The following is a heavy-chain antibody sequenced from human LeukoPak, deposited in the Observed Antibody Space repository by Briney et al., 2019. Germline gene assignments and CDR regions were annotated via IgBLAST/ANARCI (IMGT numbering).Heavy chain of an antibody. J-gene: IGHJ4*02. CDR1: GYTFTSYG. D-gene: IGHD3-10*01. CDR2: ISAYNGNT. CDR3: ARAEVLLWFGELLPYYFDY. Sequence: ASVKVSCKASGYTFTSYGISWVRQAPGQGLEWMGWISAYNGNTNYAQKLQGRVTMTTDTSTSTAYMELRRLRSDDTAVYYCARAEVLLWFGELLPYYFDYWGQGTLVTVSS. V-gene: IGHV1-18*01.